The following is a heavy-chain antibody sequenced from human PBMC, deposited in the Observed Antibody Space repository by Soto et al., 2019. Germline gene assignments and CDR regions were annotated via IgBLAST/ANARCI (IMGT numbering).Heavy chain of an antibody. J-gene: IGHJ5*01. CDR1: GGSFRSYA. CDR2: IIPIFGTP. CDR3: AYSANHRYFFDS. V-gene: IGHV1-69*12. D-gene: IGHD5-18*01. Sequence: QVQLVQPGAEVKKPGSSVKVSCKASGGSFRSYAVNWVRQAPGQGLECLGGIIPIFGTPNYAQKFHGRVSITADESTSTVYMDLISLTSEDTAVYYCAYSANHRYFFDSWGQGTLVTVSS.